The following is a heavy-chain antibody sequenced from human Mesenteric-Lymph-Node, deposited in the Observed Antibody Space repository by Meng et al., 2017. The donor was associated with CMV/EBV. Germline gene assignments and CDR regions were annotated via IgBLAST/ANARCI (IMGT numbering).Heavy chain of an antibody. CDR2: IYPGDSDT. J-gene: IGHJ4*02. CDR1: GYSFTSYW. D-gene: IGHD3-22*01. CDR3: ARSTYYYDSSGYHGGYYFDY. Sequence: GGSLRLSCKGSGYSFTSYWIGWVRQMPGKGLEWMGIIYPGDSDTRYSPSFQGQVTISADKSISTAYLQWISLKASDTAMYYCARSTYYYDSSGYHGGYYFDYWGQGTLVTVSS. V-gene: IGHV5-51*01.